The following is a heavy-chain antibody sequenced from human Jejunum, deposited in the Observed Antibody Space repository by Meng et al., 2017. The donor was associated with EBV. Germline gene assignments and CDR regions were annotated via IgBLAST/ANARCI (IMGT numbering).Heavy chain of an antibody. J-gene: IGHJ5*02. CDR3: ARIRYGTGTDWFDP. CDR2: INCNNGDT. D-gene: IGHD3-10*01. CDR1: GYRFTTYF. Sequence: QGQLVQPGTEVKKPGASVRVSCKASGYRFTTYFIHWVRQAPGQGLEWMGRINCNNGDTDYAQKFQDRVTMTRDTSITTAYMDLTGLTSNDTAFYYCARIRYGTGTDWFDPWGQGTLVTVSS. V-gene: IGHV1-2*06.